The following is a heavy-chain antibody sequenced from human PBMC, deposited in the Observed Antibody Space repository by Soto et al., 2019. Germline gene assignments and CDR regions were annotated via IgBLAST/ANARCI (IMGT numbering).Heavy chain of an antibody. CDR3: TSEHEGDY. V-gene: IGHV3-30*03. CDR2: ISYDGSDK. CDR1: GLTFSNYA. D-gene: IGHD2-21*01. J-gene: IGHJ4*02. Sequence: QVQLVESGGGVVQPGRSLRLSCAASGLTFSNYAVHWARQAPGKGPEWVAVISYDGSDKKYADSVKGRFTISGDNSKNTGYLQMNALRAEDTAVSYCTSEHEGDYWGPGTLVTVSS.